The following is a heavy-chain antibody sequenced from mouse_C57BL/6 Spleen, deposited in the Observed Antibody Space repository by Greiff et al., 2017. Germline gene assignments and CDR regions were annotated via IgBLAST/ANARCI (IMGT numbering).Heavy chain of an antibody. CDR3: ARGDYGSSDY. CDR2: IDPSDSYT. Sequence: QVQLKQPGAELVKPGASVKLSCKASGYTFTSYWMQWVKQRPGQGLEWIGEIDPSDSYTNYNQKFKGKATLTVDTSSSTAYMQLSSLTSEDSAVYYCARGDYGSSDYWGQGTTLTVSS. V-gene: IGHV1-50*01. J-gene: IGHJ2*01. D-gene: IGHD1-1*01. CDR1: GYTFTSYW.